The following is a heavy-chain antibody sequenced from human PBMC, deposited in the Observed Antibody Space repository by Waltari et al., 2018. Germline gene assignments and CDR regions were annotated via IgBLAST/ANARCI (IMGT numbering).Heavy chain of an antibody. D-gene: IGHD2-15*01. Sequence: QMQMQESGPGLVKPSGTLSLTCTVSGDSMSSGDWWSWVRQPPEKGLEWIGQIQRSGRTNYNPSLESRVTISIDTSNNHFSLKVTSTTAADKAVYYCARDRGRGIYLDSWGRGTLVTVSP. CDR2: IQRSGRT. J-gene: IGHJ4*02. CDR3: ARDRGRGIYLDS. V-gene: IGHV4-4*02. CDR1: GDSMSSGDW.